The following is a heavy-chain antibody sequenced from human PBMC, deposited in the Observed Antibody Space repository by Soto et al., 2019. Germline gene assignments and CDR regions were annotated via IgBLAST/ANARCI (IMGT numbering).Heavy chain of an antibody. CDR1: GFTFSTYA. J-gene: IGHJ3*02. Sequence: EAQLLESGGGLVRPGGSLRLSCVASGFTFSTYAMSWVRQAPGKGLEWVSALTPSGGETYYADSVKGRFTISRDNSMNALYLQMTSLRIEDTAVYYCDHTRGYGVFDAYDIWGQGTMVTVSS. V-gene: IGHV3-23*01. D-gene: IGHD4-17*01. CDR2: LTPSGGET. CDR3: DHTRGYGVFDAYDI.